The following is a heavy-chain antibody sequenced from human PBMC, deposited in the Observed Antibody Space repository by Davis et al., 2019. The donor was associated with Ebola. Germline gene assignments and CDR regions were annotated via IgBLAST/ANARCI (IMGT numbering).Heavy chain of an antibody. CDR2: IYYSGST. CDR3: ARATITIFGVVIIPESYFDY. V-gene: IGHV4-59*12. D-gene: IGHD3-3*01. Sequence: SETLSLTCAVYGVSFSGYYWSWIRQPPGKGLEWIGYIYYSGSTNYNPSLKSRVTISVDTSKNQFSLKLSSVTAADTAVYYCARATITIFGVVIIPESYFDYWGQGTLVTVSS. CDR1: GVSFSGYY. J-gene: IGHJ4*02.